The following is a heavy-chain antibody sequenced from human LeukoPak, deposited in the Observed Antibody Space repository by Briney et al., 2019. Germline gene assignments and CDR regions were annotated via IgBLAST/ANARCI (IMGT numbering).Heavy chain of an antibody. CDR3: VRDLYDSWRGVGCY. D-gene: IGHD3-3*01. CDR1: GYTFTGYY. CDR2: INPNSGGT. Sequence: ASVKVSCKASGYTFTGYYMHWVRQAPGQGLEWMGWINPNSGGTNYAQKFQGRVTMTRDTSISSAYMELSRLRSDDTAVYYCVRDLYDSWRGVGCYWGQGTLVTVSS. V-gene: IGHV1-2*02. J-gene: IGHJ4*02.